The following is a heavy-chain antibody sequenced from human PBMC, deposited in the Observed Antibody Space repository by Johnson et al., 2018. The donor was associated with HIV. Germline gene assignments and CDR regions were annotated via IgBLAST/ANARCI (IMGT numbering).Heavy chain of an antibody. CDR2: ISSSDNTI. J-gene: IGHJ3*02. CDR3: TTEIGFSSLPPPVGHAFDI. V-gene: IGHV3-11*01. Sequence: QVQLVESGGGVVQPGRSLRLSCAASGFTFSNYAMTWVRQVPGKGLEWVSYISSSDNTIYYADSVKGRFTISRDNAKNSLYLQMNSLKTEDTAVYYCTTEIGFSSLPPPVGHAFDIWGQGTMVTVSS. D-gene: IGHD1-14*01. CDR1: GFTFSNYA.